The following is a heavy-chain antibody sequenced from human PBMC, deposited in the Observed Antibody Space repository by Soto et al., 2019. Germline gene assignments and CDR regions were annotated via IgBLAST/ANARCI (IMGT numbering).Heavy chain of an antibody. CDR3: ARVSNPHDYGDYYYYYGMDV. CDR1: GFTFSSYE. D-gene: IGHD4-17*01. V-gene: IGHV3-48*03. Sequence: TGGSLRLSCAASGFTFSSYEMNWVRQAPGKGLEWVSYISSSGSTIYYADSVKGRFTISRDNAKNSLYLQMNSLRAEDTAVYYCARVSNPHDYGDYYYYYGMDVWGQGTTVTVSS. J-gene: IGHJ6*02. CDR2: ISSSGSTI.